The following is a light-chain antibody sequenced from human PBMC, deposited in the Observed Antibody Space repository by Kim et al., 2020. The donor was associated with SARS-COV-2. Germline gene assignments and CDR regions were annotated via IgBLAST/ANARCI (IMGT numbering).Light chain of an antibody. V-gene: IGKV3-20*01. J-gene: IGKJ2*01. CDR1: QSVSNNY. CDR2: GAS. Sequence: LSPGERATLACRASQSVSNNYLAWYQQKPGQAPRRLVYGASGRATGIPDRFSGSGSGTDFTLTISRLEPEDFAVYYCQQYGNSPYTFGQGTKLEI. CDR3: QQYGNSPYT.